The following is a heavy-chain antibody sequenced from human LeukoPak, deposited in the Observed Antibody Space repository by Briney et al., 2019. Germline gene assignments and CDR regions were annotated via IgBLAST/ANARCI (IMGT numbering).Heavy chain of an antibody. D-gene: IGHD5-12*01. CDR2: INWNDGST. CDR1: GFTFDDYG. J-gene: IGHJ3*02. Sequence: GGSLRLSCAASGFTFDDYGMSWVRQAPGKGLEWVSGINWNDGSTGYADSVKGRFTISRDNAKNFLCLHMNSLRAEDTALYHCAREMPTSDAFDIWGQGTMVTVSS. CDR3: AREMPTSDAFDI. V-gene: IGHV3-20*01.